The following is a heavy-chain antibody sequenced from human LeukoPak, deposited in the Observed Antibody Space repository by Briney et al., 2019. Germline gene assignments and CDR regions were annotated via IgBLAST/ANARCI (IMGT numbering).Heavy chain of an antibody. J-gene: IGHJ1*01. Sequence: PGGSLRLSCAASGFTFSSYGMHWVRQAPGKGLEWVAVISYDGSNKYYADSVKGRFTISRDNSKNTLYLQMNSLRAEDTAVYYCAKDMTTVTAAMVQHWGQGTLVTVSS. CDR3: AKDMTTVTAAMVQH. CDR2: ISYDGSNK. V-gene: IGHV3-30*18. CDR1: GFTFSSYG. D-gene: IGHD4-17*01.